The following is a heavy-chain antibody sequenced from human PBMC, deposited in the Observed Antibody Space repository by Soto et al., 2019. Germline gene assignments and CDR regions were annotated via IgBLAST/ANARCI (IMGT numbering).Heavy chain of an antibody. CDR3: TTYRNFRPSPDYVIDF. Sequence: GGSVRLSCAASGFPFSNAWMSWVRQAPGKGLEWVGRIKSKTDGGTTDYAAPVKGRFTISRDDSKNTLYLQMNSLKTEDTAVYYWTTYRNFRPSPDYVIDFWGKGTTVTV. J-gene: IGHJ6*04. CDR2: IKSKTDGGTT. D-gene: IGHD1-7*01. CDR1: GFPFSNAW. V-gene: IGHV3-15*01.